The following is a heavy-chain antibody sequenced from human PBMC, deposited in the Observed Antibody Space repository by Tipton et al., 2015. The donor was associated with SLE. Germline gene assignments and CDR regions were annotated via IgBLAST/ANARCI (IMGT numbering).Heavy chain of an antibody. CDR1: GFTFRSYW. Sequence: SLRLSCAASGFTFRSYWMSWVRQAPGKGLEWVANINEDGSEKYHVDSVKGRFTISRDNSKSTLYLQMNNLRPEDTAVYYCAKDAIERNGVFDAFDIWGQGAMVTVSS. J-gene: IGHJ3*02. D-gene: IGHD3-3*01. V-gene: IGHV3-7*03. CDR3: AKDAIERNGVFDAFDI. CDR2: INEDGSEK.